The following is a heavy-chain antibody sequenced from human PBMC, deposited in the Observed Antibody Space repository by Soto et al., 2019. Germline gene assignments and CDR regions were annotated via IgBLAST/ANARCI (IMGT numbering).Heavy chain of an antibody. CDR2: INPSGGST. V-gene: IGHV1-46*01. CDR3: ARVSGSALDY. Sequence: QVQLVQSGAEVKKPGASVKVSCKASGYTFTSYYIHWVRQAPGQGLEWMGIINPSGGSTDYAQRCQXXVXMXXDTSTRTVYMDPSSLRSEDTAVYYCARVSGSALDYWGQGTLVTVSS. J-gene: IGHJ4*02. D-gene: IGHD3-10*01. CDR1: GYTFTSYY.